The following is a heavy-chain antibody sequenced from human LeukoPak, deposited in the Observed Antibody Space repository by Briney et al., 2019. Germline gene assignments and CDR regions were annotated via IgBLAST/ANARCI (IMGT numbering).Heavy chain of an antibody. J-gene: IGHJ1*01. D-gene: IGHD2-8*01. CDR1: GYSFSNYW. V-gene: IGHV5-51*01. CDR3: ARRGSCTTGVCEYFHH. Sequence: GESLKISCKASGYSFSNYWIGWVRQMPGKGLEWMGFIYPGDSDTRYSPSFQGQVTILADKSISTAFLQWSSLRASDTAMYYCARRGSCTTGVCEYFHHWGQGTLVTVSS. CDR2: IYPGDSDT.